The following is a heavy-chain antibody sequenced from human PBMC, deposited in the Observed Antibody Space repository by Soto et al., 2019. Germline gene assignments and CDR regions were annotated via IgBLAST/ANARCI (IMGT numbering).Heavy chain of an antibody. CDR2: IYWNDDK. Sequence: VSGPTLVNPTQTLTLTCTFSGFSLSIGGVAVGWIRQPPGKALEWLALIYWNDDKLYSPSLKTRLTVTKDTSKNQVVLTMTNVGPVDTATYYCAHKLRYLDPMDVWGQGTTVTVSS. CDR1: GFSLSIGGVA. V-gene: IGHV2-5*01. CDR3: AHKLRYLDPMDV. J-gene: IGHJ6*02. D-gene: IGHD3-9*01.